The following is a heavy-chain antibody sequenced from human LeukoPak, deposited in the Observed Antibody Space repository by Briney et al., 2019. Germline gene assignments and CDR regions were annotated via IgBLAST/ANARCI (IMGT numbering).Heavy chain of an antibody. CDR3: ARALTDFWSGYSRDDAFDI. CDR1: GYTFTSYG. CDR2: IGAYNGNT. Sequence: ASVKVSCKASGYTFTSYGISWVRQAPGQGLEWMGWIGAYNGNTNYAQKLQGRVTMTTDTSTSTAYMELRSLRSDDTAVYYCARALTDFWSGYSRDDAFDIWGQGTMVTVSS. V-gene: IGHV1-18*01. D-gene: IGHD3-3*01. J-gene: IGHJ3*02.